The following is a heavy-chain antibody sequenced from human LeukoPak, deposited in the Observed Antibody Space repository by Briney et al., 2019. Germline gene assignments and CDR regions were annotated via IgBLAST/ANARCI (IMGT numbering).Heavy chain of an antibody. Sequence: GGSLRLSCAASGFTFSDNYMSWIRQAPGKGLEWVSYISSSGNTTYNADSVKGRFSITRDNAKNSLYLQMNSLRAEDTAVYYCARERRGFDYWGQGTLVTVSS. CDR1: GFTFSDNY. CDR3: ARERRGFDY. V-gene: IGHV3-11*04. CDR2: ISSSGNTT. J-gene: IGHJ4*02.